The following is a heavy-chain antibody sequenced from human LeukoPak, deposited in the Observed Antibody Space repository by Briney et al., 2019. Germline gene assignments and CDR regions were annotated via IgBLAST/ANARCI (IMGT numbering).Heavy chain of an antibody. CDR1: GYSFTNYG. D-gene: IGHD6-19*01. Sequence: ASVKVSCKASGYSFTNYGISWVRQAPGQGLEWMGWISPYNGNANYAQNFQSRVTLTADTSTTTAYMDLTNLSSDDTAVYYCARDMKQWLVDAFDIWGQGTTVTVSS. CDR2: ISPYNGNA. V-gene: IGHV1-18*01. CDR3: ARDMKQWLVDAFDI. J-gene: IGHJ3*02.